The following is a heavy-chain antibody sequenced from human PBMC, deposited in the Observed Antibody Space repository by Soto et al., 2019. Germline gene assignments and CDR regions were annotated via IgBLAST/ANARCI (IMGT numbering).Heavy chain of an antibody. J-gene: IGHJ6*02. Sequence: ASVKVSCKASDYIFTTYGISWVRQAPGQGLEWMGWVSPYSNITNYAQKFQGRVTMTTETSTSTVYMELRSLRSDDTAMYYCARNGERDLGLNYSFYYGMDVWGPGTSVTVSS. D-gene: IGHD3-10*01. CDR2: VSPYSNIT. V-gene: IGHV1-18*01. CDR3: ARNGERDLGLNYSFYYGMDV. CDR1: DYIFTTYG.